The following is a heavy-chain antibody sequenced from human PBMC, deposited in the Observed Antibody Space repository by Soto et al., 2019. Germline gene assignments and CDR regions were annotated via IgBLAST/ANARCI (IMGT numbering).Heavy chain of an antibody. J-gene: IGHJ6*03. CDR2: IYYSGST. CDR1: GGSISSYY. CDR3: ARSYLRYCSGGSCYSYYYYYMDV. Sequence: SSETLSLTCTVSGGSISSYYWSWVRQPPGKGLEWIGYIYYSGSTNYNPSLKSRVTISVDTSKNQFSLKLSSVTAADTAVYYCARSYLRYCSGGSCYSYYYYYMDVWGKGTTVT. V-gene: IGHV4-59*01. D-gene: IGHD2-15*01.